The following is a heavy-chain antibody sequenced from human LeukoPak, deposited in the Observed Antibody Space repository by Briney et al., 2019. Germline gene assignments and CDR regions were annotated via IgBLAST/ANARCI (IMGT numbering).Heavy chain of an antibody. CDR1: GFTFSDFY. V-gene: IGHV3-11*01. J-gene: IGHJ4*02. CDR3: ASDIVATSGDF. Sequence: GGSLRLSCAASGFTFSDFYMSWIRQAPGKGLEWVSYITSAGRAIYYADSVQGRFTISRDNARNSLYLQMNGLRAEDTAVYYCASDIVATSGDFWGQGTLVTVSP. CDR2: ITSAGRAI. D-gene: IGHD5-12*01.